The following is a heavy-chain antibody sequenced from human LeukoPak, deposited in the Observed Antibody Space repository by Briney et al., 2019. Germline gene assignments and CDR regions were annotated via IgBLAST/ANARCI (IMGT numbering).Heavy chain of an antibody. J-gene: IGHJ5*02. CDR3: ARDEGSYRKRYNWFDP. V-gene: IGHV1-2*02. CDR2: INPNSGGT. Sequence: ASVKVSCKASEYTFTGYYMHWVRQAPGQGLEWMGWINPNSGGTNYAQKFQGRVTMTRDTSISTAYMEPSRLRSDDTAVYYCARDEGSYRKRYNWFDPWGQGTLVTVSS. D-gene: IGHD1-26*01. CDR1: EYTFTGYY.